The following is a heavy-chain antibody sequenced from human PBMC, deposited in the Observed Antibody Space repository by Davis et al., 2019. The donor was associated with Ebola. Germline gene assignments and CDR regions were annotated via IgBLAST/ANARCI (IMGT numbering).Heavy chain of an antibody. CDR3: ARRRAWLVRGVFDY. V-gene: IGHV3-9*01. J-gene: IGHJ4*02. CDR1: GFTFDDYA. D-gene: IGHD6-19*01. Sequence: SLKISCAASGFTFDDYAMHWVRQAPGKGLEWVSGISWNSGSIGYADSVKGRFTISRDNAKNSLYLQMNSLRAEDTAVYYCARRRAWLVRGVFDYWGQGTLVTVSS. CDR2: ISWNSGSI.